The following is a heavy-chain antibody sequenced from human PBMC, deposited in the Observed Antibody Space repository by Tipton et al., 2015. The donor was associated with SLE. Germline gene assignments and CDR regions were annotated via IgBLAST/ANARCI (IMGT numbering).Heavy chain of an antibody. J-gene: IGHJ4*02. D-gene: IGHD6-19*01. CDR2: IYYSGST. V-gene: IGHV4-59*11. CDR3: ARRSSGWTGTDFDY. Sequence: TLSLTCTVSGGSISSHYWSWIRQPPGKGLEWIGYIYYSGSTNYNPSLKSRVTISVDTSKNQFSLKLSSVTAADTAVYYCARRSSGWTGTDFDYWGQGTLVTVSS. CDR1: GGSISSHY.